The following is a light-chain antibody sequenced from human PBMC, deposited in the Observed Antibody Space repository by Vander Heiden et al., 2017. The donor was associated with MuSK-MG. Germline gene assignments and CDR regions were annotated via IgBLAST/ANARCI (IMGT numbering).Light chain of an antibody. V-gene: IGKV3-20*01. CDR1: QSVSSSY. CDR2: GAS. Sequence: EIVLTQSPGTLSLSPGERATLSCRASQSVSSSYLGWYQQKPGQAPRLLIYGASSRATGIPDRFSGSGSGTDFTLTISRLEPEDFAVYYCQQDGASPYTFGQGTKLXIK. CDR3: QQDGASPYT. J-gene: IGKJ2*01.